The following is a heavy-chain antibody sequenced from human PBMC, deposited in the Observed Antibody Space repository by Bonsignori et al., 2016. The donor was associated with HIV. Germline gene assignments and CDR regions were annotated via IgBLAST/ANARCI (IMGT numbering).Heavy chain of an antibody. J-gene: IGHJ4*02. Sequence: SETLSLTCAVSGYSISSGYYWGWIRQPPGKGLEWIGSIYHSGRTYYNPSLKSRVTISVDTSKNQFSLKLSSVTAADTAVYYCARRSIGSKDDYWGQGTLVTVSS. CDR1: GYSISSGYY. CDR3: ARRSIGSKDDY. CDR2: IYHSGRT. V-gene: IGHV4-38-2*01. D-gene: IGHD6-13*01.